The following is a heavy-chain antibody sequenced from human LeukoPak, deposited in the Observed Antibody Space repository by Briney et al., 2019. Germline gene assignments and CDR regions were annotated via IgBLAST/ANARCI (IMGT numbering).Heavy chain of an antibody. CDR1: GYTLTELS. Sequence: ASVKVSCKVSGYTLTELSMHWVRQAPGKGLEWMGGFDPEDGETIYAQKFQGRVTMTEDTSTDTAYMELRSLRSDDTAVYYCAREGLTGTTFYFDYWGQGTLVTVSS. V-gene: IGHV1-24*01. CDR3: AREGLTGTTFYFDY. J-gene: IGHJ4*02. CDR2: FDPEDGET. D-gene: IGHD1-7*01.